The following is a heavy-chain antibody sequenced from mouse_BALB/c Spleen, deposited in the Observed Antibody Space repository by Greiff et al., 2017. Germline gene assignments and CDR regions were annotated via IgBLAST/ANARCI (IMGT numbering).Heavy chain of an antibody. J-gene: IGHJ3*01. V-gene: IGHV5-17*02. CDR1: GFTFSSFG. CDR2: ISSGSSTI. Sequence: EVQLVESGGGLVQPGGSRKLSCAASGFTFSSFGMHWVRQAPEKGLEWVAYISSGSSTIYYADTVKGRFTISRDNPKNTLFLQMTSLRSEDTAMYYCARNVYYGNYGFAYWGQGTLVTVSA. CDR3: ARNVYYGNYGFAY. D-gene: IGHD2-1*01.